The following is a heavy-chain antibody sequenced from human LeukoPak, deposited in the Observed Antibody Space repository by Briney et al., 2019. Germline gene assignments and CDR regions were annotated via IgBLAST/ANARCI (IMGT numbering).Heavy chain of an antibody. CDR2: IYYSGST. D-gene: IGHD1-26*01. CDR3: ARGLGARYYYYGMDV. CDR1: GGSISSYY. Sequence: SETLSLTCTVSGGSISSYYWSWIRQPPGKGLEWIGYIYYSGSTNYNPSLKSRVTISVDTSKNQFYLKLSSVTAADTAVYYCARGLGARYYYYGMDVWGQGTTVTVSS. J-gene: IGHJ6*02. V-gene: IGHV4-59*01.